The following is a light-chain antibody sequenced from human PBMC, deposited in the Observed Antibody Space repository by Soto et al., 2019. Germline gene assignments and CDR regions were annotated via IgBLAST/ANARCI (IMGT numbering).Light chain of an antibody. CDR2: DSD. V-gene: IGLV1-51*01. CDR1: SANIGGNY. J-gene: IGLJ2*01. CDR3: GAWDGSLSVVL. Sequence: QSVLTQPPSVSAAPGQRVTISCSGSSANIGGNYVSWYQHIPGTAPKLVIYDSDKRPSEIPDRFSGSKSVTSATLDITGLQTGDEADYYCGAWDGSLSVVLFGGGTKLTVL.